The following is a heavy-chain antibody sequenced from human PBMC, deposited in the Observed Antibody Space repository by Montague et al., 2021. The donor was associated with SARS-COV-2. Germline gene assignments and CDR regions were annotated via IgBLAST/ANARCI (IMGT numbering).Heavy chain of an antibody. Sequence: ETLSLTCAVHGGSFSTYSWNWIRQHPGKGLEWIGEIHHGGSTNYNPSLKSRVTISADTSKNQFSLKLTSVAAADTAVYYCARLADGVVPSPILGVGPYYSYYYMDVWGKGTTVTVSS. D-gene: IGHD3-10*01. V-gene: IGHV4-34*01. CDR2: IHHGGST. CDR1: GGSFSTYS. J-gene: IGHJ6*03. CDR3: ARLADGVVPSPILGVGPYYSYYYMDV.